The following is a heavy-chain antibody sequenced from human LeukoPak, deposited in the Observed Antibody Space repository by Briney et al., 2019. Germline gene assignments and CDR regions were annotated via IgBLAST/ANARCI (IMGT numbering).Heavy chain of an antibody. J-gene: IGHJ6*03. CDR3: VAAAGTGGDMDV. V-gene: IGHV3-48*01. Sequence: GGSLRLSCAASGFTFSSYGMSWVRQAPGKGLEWVSYISSSSSTIYYADSVKGRFTISRDNAKNSLYLQMNSLRAEDTAVYYCVAAAGTGGDMDVWGKGTTVTVSS. CDR2: ISSSSSTI. CDR1: GFTFSSYG. D-gene: IGHD6-13*01.